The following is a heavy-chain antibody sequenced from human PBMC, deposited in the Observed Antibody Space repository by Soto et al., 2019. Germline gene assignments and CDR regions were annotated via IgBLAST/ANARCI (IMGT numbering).Heavy chain of an antibody. CDR2: ISYDGSNK. Sequence: PGGSLRLSCAATGFTFSSYAMHWVRQAPGKGLEWVAVISYDGSNKYYADSAKGRFTISRDNSKNTLYLQMNSLRAEDTAVYYCARDYRYYYDSSAYPHYWGQGALVSVSS. J-gene: IGHJ4*02. CDR3: ARDYRYYYDSSAYPHY. CDR1: GFTFSSYA. V-gene: IGHV3-30-3*01. D-gene: IGHD3-22*01.